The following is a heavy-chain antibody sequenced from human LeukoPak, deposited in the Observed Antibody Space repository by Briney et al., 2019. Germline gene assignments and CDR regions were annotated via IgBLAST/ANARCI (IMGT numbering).Heavy chain of an antibody. CDR2: INHSGST. D-gene: IGHD2-2*01. J-gene: IGHJ4*02. CDR1: GGSSSGDY. Sequence: SETLSVTCAVHGGSSSGDYWSWIRQPPGEGLEWIGEINHSGSTNYNPFLKGRVTISVDMSKNQFSLKLSSVTAADTAVYYCARSYAHDYWGQGTLVTVSS. V-gene: IGHV4-34*01. CDR3: ARSYAHDY.